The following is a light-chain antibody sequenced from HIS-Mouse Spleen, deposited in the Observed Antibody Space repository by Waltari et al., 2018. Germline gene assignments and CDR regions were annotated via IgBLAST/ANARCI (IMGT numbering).Light chain of an antibody. CDR1: QGISSY. J-gene: IGKJ1*01. Sequence: DIQLTQSPSFLSASVGDRATITCRASQGISSYLAWYQQKQGKAPKLLIYAASTLQSGVPSRFSGIGSGTEFTLTISSLQPEDFATYYCQQLNSYPPTFGQGTKVEIK. CDR2: AAS. CDR3: QQLNSYPPT. V-gene: IGKV1-9*01.